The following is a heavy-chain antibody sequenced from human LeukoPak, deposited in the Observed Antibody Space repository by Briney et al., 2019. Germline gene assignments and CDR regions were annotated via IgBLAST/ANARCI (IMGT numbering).Heavy chain of an antibody. J-gene: IGHJ4*02. Sequence: GGSLRLSCAASGSTFSSYWMSWVREAPGKGLEWVANIKQDGSEKYYVDSVKGRFTISRDNAKNSLYLQMNSLRAEDTAVYYCARDQRYFDWLSVFDYWGQGTLVTVSS. V-gene: IGHV3-7*01. D-gene: IGHD3-9*01. CDR3: ARDQRYFDWLSVFDY. CDR2: IKQDGSEK. CDR1: GSTFSSYW.